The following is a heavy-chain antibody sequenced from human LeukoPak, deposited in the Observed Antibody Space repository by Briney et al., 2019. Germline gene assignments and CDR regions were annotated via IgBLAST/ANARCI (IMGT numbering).Heavy chain of an antibody. V-gene: IGHV1-69*05. J-gene: IGHJ4*02. CDR3: ASRGIAAAGPLFDY. D-gene: IGHD6-13*01. Sequence: SVKVSCKASGGTFSSYAISWVRQAPGQGLEWMGRIIPIFGTANYAQKFQGRVTITTDESTSTAYMELSSLRSEDTAVYYCASRGIAAAGPLFDYWGQGALVTVSS. CDR2: IIPIFGTA. CDR1: GGTFSSYA.